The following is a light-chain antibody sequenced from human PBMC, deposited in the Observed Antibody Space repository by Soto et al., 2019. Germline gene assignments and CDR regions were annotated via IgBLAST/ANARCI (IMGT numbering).Light chain of an antibody. CDR3: QRYGCSAFT. CDR1: QSVSSRQ. CDR2: GTS. Sequence: EIVLTQSPGTLSLSPGERATLSCRASQSVSSRQVAWYQQRPGQAPRLLIYGTSTRATGIVDRFGGSASGTDSPLTSSSLDRDSLVVYYWQRYGCSAFTFGPGTKLDIK. J-gene: IGKJ3*01. V-gene: IGKV3-20*01.